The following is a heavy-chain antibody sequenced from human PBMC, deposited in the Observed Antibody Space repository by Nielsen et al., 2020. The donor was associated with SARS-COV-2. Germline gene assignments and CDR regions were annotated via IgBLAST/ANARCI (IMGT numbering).Heavy chain of an antibody. CDR1: GFSFNTFG. V-gene: IGHV3-23*01. D-gene: IGHD5-12*01. J-gene: IGHJ4*02. CDR2: ISGTADST. CDR3: ARVSGYYWPQDY. Sequence: GESLKISCAASGFSFNTFGMSWVRQTPGKGLEWISTISGTADSTYYADSVKGRLTISRDNSKNTLYLQMNSLRAEDTATYYCARVSGYYWPQDYWGQGTLVTVSS.